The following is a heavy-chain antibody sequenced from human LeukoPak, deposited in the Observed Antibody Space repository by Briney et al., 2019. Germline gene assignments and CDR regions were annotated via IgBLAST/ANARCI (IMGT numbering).Heavy chain of an antibody. CDR1: GGSISSGGYY. CDR3: ATMTTVTTVDY. CDR2: IYYSGST. J-gene: IGHJ4*02. V-gene: IGHV4-31*03. Sequence: SQTLSLTCTVSGGSISSGGYYWSWIRQHPGKGLEWIGYIYYSGSTYYNPSLKSRVTISVDTSKNQFSLKLSSVTAADTAVYYCATMTTVTTVDYWGQGTLVTVSP. D-gene: IGHD4-17*01.